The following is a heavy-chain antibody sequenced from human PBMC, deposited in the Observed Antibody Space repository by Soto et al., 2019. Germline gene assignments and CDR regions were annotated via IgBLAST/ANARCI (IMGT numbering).Heavy chain of an antibody. CDR3: ARAHMDV. CDR1: GFTVSSNY. V-gene: IGHV3-66*01. J-gene: IGHJ6*03. CDR2: IYSGGST. Sequence: PGGSLRLSCASSGFTVSSNYMSWVRQAPGKGLEWVSLIYSGGSTYYADSVKGRFTISRDTSKNTLYLQMNSLRAEDTAVYYCARAHMDVWGKGTTVTVSS.